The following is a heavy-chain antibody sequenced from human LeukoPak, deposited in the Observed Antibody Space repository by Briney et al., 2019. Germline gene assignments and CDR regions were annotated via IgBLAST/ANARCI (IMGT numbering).Heavy chain of an antibody. CDR1: GFTFSSYA. CDR2: ISGSGGST. Sequence: GGSLRLSCAASGFTFSSYAMSWVRQAPGKGLEWVSAISGSGGSTYYADSVKGRFTISRDNSKNTLYLQMNSLRAEDTAVYYCAKDLRNVVRGVIMNYYYYGMDVWGQGTTVTVSS. V-gene: IGHV3-23*01. J-gene: IGHJ6*02. CDR3: AKDLRNVVRGVIMNYYYYGMDV. D-gene: IGHD3-10*01.